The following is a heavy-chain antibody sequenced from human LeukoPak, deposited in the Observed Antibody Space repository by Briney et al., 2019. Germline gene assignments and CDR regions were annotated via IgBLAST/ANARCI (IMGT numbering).Heavy chain of an antibody. Sequence: SVKVSCKASGGTFSSYAISWVRQAPGQRLEWMGGIIPIFGTANYAQKFQGRVTITADKSTSTAYMELNSLRSEDTAVYYCTTDGWWELLNLGDYWGQGTLVTVSS. CDR2: IIPIFGTA. CDR1: GGTFSSYA. J-gene: IGHJ4*02. CDR3: TTDGWWELLNLGDY. V-gene: IGHV1-69*06. D-gene: IGHD1-26*01.